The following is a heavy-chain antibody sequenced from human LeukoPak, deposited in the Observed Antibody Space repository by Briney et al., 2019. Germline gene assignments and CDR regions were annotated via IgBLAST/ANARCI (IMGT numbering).Heavy chain of an antibody. V-gene: IGHV3-21*01. CDR3: ARDPTFIIGTNFFDY. CDR1: GFTFSSYC. Sequence: GGSLRLSCAASGFTFSSYCMNWVRQAPGKGLKWVSSISTSSTYIYYADSVKGRFTISRDNAKNSLYLQMNSLRAEDTAVYYCARDPTFIIGTNFFDYWGQGTLVTVSS. D-gene: IGHD1-20*01. CDR2: ISTSSTYI. J-gene: IGHJ4*02.